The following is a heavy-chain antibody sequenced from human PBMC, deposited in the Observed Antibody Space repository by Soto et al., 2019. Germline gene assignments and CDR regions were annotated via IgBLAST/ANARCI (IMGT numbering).Heavy chain of an antibody. CDR3: AKKPPSSIQGWAFGMDV. D-gene: IGHD1-26*01. Sequence: EVQLVETGGGLIQPGGSLRLSCLASGFTVTSNYMIWVRQPPGKGLEWVSTTFTGGSTHYSDSVKGRFSVSRDNSKNTVYPQMNNLRVEDTAIYYCAKKPPSSIQGWAFGMDVWGQGPTVSVSS. CDR1: GFTVTSNY. CDR2: TFTGGST. V-gene: IGHV3-53*02. J-gene: IGHJ6*02.